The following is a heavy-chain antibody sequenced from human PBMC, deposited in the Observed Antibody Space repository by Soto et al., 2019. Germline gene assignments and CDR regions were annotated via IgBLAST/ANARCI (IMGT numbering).Heavy chain of an antibody. CDR2: IIPMSGAT. CDR1: GGTFSSYA. D-gene: IGHD1-26*01. Sequence: QVQLVQSGAEVKKPGSSVKVSCKASGGTFSSYALSWVRQAPGQGLEWMGGIIPMSGATNYAQKFQGRVTVTADESTNTAYLELTRLRSEDTAVYYCARGGPENDYWGQGTLVTVSS. CDR3: ARGGPENDY. J-gene: IGHJ4*02. V-gene: IGHV1-69*12.